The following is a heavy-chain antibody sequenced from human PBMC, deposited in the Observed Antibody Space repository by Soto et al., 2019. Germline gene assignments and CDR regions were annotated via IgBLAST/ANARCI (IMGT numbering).Heavy chain of an antibody. V-gene: IGHV4-31*03. CDR3: ASAEMTTVTIFDY. Sequence: SETLSLTCTVSGGPISSGGYYWSWIRQHPGKGLEWIGYIYYSGSTYYNPSLKSRVTISVDTSKNQFSLKLSSVTAADTAVYYCASAEMTTVTIFDYWGQGTLVTVSS. CDR1: GGPISSGGYY. J-gene: IGHJ4*02. CDR2: IYYSGST. D-gene: IGHD4-17*01.